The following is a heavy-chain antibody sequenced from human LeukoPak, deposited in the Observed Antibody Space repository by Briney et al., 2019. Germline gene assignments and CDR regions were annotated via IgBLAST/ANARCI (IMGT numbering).Heavy chain of an antibody. CDR1: GGTFSSYA. Sequence: APVKVSCKASGGTFSSYAISWVRQAPGQGLEWMGGIIPIFGTANYAQKFQGRVTITADESTSTAYMELTSLRSEDTAVYYCAREDNYYGSGSISNYFDYWGQGTLVTVSS. J-gene: IGHJ4*02. V-gene: IGHV1-69*13. CDR3: AREDNYYGSGSISNYFDY. D-gene: IGHD3-10*01. CDR2: IIPIFGTA.